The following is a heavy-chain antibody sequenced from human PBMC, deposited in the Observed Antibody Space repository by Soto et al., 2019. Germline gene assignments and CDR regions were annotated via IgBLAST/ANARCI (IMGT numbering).Heavy chain of an antibody. D-gene: IGHD6-25*01. CDR2: IIPIFETL. J-gene: IGHJ6*02. CDR1: GDAFGNHA. Sequence: QVQLVQSAAEVREPGSSVMVSCKTSGDAFGNHAISWVRQAPGHGLEWMGGIIPIFETLNYAQKFQDRLTITTDESATTAYMKLDSLRPDDSAMYYCARAGSDSAKYFYYGMDVCGRGTAVTVSS. CDR3: ARAGSDSAKYFYYGMDV. V-gene: IGHV1-69*05.